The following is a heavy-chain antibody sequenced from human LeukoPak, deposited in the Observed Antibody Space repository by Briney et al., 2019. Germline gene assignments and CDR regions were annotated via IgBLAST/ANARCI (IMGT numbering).Heavy chain of an antibody. CDR2: ICHSGST. D-gene: IGHD5-24*01. V-gene: IGHV4-38-2*02. J-gene: IGHJ2*01. Sequence: PSETLSLTCTVSGYSISSGYYWGWTRQPPGKGLEWIGSICHSGSTNYNPSLKSRVTISVDTSKNQFSLKLSSVTAADTAVYYCARDGYNIKGWYFDLWGRGTLVTVSS. CDR3: ARDGYNIKGWYFDL. CDR1: GYSISSGYY.